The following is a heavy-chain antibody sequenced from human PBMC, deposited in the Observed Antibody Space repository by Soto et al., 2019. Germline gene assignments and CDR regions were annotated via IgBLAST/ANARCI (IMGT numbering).Heavy chain of an antibody. J-gene: IGHJ4*02. CDR3: ARDRSESGVVAARRGYFDY. CDR1: GGTFSSYA. V-gene: IGHV1-69*01. Sequence: QVQLVQSGAEVKKPGSSVKVSCKASGGTFSSYAISWVRQAPGQGLEWMGGIIPIFGTANYAQKFQGRVTITADESTSTAYMELSSLRSEDTAVYYCARDRSESGVVAARRGYFDYWGQGTLVTVSS. D-gene: IGHD2-15*01. CDR2: IIPIFGTA.